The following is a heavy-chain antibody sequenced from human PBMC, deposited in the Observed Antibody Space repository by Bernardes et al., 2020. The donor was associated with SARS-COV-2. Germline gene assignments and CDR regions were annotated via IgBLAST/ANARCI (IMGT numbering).Heavy chain of an antibody. J-gene: IGHJ4*02. CDR1: GDSITNTRYY. D-gene: IGHD3-22*01. CDR3: VRHGDYYDSTGYCDF. V-gene: IGHV4-39*01. CDR2: IYYTGSS. Sequence: SEPLYLTCNVSGDSITNTRYYWGWIRQPPGKGLEWIGSIYYTGSSYYSPSLMSRVIIDVDTSRNQFSLEVTSVTAADTAVYYCVRHGDYYDSTGYCDFWGQGTLVTVSS.